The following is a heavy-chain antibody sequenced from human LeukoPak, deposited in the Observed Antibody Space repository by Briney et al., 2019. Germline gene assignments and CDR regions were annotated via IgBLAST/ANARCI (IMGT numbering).Heavy chain of an antibody. CDR1: GFSLRNYG. Sequence: PGGSLGLSFTASGFSLRNYGRPWVPRAPGKGRGGLPIIWGDQRYKHYADSVKGRFTISRDNSKNTLYLEMNSLRVEDTAVYYCARDSPVRANDLDNWGQGTLVTVSS. CDR2: IWGDQRYK. V-gene: IGHV3-33*01. J-gene: IGHJ4*02. CDR3: ARDSPVRANDLDN. D-gene: IGHD4-17*01.